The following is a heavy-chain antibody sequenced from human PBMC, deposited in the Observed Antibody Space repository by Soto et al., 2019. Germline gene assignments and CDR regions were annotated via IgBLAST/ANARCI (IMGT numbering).Heavy chain of an antibody. CDR2: ISSSSSYI. CDR1: GFTFSSYS. D-gene: IGHD5-18*01. V-gene: IGHV3-21*01. Sequence: EVQLVESGGGLVKPGGSLRLSCAASGFTFSSYSMNWVRQAPGKGLEWVSSISSSSSYIYYADSVKGRFTISRDNAKNSLYLQMNSLRAEDTAVYYCARDFAGAPEVDTAMDPYYFDYWGQGTLVTVSS. CDR3: ARDFAGAPEVDTAMDPYYFDY. J-gene: IGHJ4*02.